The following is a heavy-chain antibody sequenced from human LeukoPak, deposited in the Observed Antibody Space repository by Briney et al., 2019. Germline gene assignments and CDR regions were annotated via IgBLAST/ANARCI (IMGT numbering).Heavy chain of an antibody. CDR3: AKDSDCSSTSCYTA. J-gene: IGHJ5*02. V-gene: IGHV3-53*01. CDR1: GFTVSSNY. CDR2: IYSGGST. D-gene: IGHD2-2*01. Sequence: GGSLRLSCAASGFTVSSNYMSWVRQAPGKGLEWVSVIYSGGSTYYADSVKGRFTISRDNAKNSPYLQMNSLRAEGTAVYYCAKDSDCSSTSCYTAWGQGTLVTVSS.